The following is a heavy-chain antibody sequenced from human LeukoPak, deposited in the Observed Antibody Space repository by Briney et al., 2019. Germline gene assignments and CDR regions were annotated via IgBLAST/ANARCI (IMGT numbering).Heavy chain of an antibody. CDR1: GFTFSSYS. D-gene: IGHD2-2*01. CDR2: ISSSSSYI. J-gene: IGHJ6*02. Sequence: GGSLRHSCAASGFTFSSYSMNWVRQAPGKGLEWVSSISSSSSYIYYADSVKGRFTISRDNAKNSLYLQMNSLRAEDTAVYYCARGALVPAARYYYGMDVWGQGTTVTVSS. V-gene: IGHV3-21*01. CDR3: ARGALVPAARYYYGMDV.